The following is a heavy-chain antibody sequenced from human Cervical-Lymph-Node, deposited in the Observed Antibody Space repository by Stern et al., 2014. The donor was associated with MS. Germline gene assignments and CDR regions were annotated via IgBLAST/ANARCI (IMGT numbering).Heavy chain of an antibody. V-gene: IGHV4-31*03. CDR1: GDSVRFGGHF. CDR2: ISYNGVA. J-gene: IGHJ4*02. Sequence: QVQLQESGPGLVKPSQTLSLTCTVSGDSVRFGGHFWSWVRQPPGKGLEWMGCISYNGVAKYNPSLKSRLTISLDTSNDQFSLRLTSVSAADTAFYYCAKYGDYVEHWGRGTLVTVSS. CDR3: AKYGDYVEH. D-gene: IGHD4-17*01.